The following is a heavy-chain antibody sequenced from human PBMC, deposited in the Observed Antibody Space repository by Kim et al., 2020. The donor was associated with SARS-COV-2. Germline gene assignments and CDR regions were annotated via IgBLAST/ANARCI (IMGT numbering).Heavy chain of an antibody. D-gene: IGHD3-10*01. V-gene: IGHV4-4*02. Sequence: SETLSLTCAVSGGSISSSNWWSWVRQPPGKGLEWIGEIYHSGSTNYNPSLKSRVTISVDKSKNQFSLKLSSVTAADTAVYYCARASTYGSGSLPYYGMDGWGEGSTVTDSS. CDR3: ARASTYGSGSLPYYGMDG. CDR1: GGSISSSNW. CDR2: IYHSGST. J-gene: IGHJ6*04.